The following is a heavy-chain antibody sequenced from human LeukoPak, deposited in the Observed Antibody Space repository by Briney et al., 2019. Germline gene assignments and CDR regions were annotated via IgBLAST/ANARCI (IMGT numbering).Heavy chain of an antibody. V-gene: IGHV3-48*01. CDR2: ISSSSSTI. CDR3: AREGITIFGVVDY. CDR1: GFTSSSYS. D-gene: IGHD3-3*01. J-gene: IGHJ4*02. Sequence: GGSLRLSCAASGFTSSSYSMNWVRRAPGKGLEWVSYISSSSSTIYYADSVKGRFTISRDNAKNSLYLQMNSLRAEDTAVYYCAREGITIFGVVDYWGQGTLVTVSS.